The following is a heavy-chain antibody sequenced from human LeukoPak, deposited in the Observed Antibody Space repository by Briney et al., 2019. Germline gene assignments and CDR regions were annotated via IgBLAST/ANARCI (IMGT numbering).Heavy chain of an antibody. D-gene: IGHD2-2*01. CDR1: GYTFTSYA. Sequence: ASVKVSCKASGYTFTSYAMNWVRQAPGQGLEWMGWINTNTGNPTYAQGFTGRFVFSLDTSVSTAYLQISSLKAEDTAVYYCAPGIVVVPAAHNWFDPWGQGTLVTVSS. V-gene: IGHV7-4-1*02. J-gene: IGHJ5*02. CDR2: INTNTGNP. CDR3: APGIVVVPAAHNWFDP.